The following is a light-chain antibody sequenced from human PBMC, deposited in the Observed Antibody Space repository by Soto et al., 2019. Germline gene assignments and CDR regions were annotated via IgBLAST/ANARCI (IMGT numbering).Light chain of an antibody. CDR1: SSDVGGYNY. CDR3: SSYTSISTVV. CDR2: NVN. J-gene: IGLJ2*01. Sequence: QSALTQPASVSRSPGQSITISCIGTSSDVGGYNYVSWYQQHPDKAPKLVIYNVNNRPSGVSDRFSGSKSGNTASLIISGLQAEDEADYYCSSYTSISTVVFGGGTKLTVL. V-gene: IGLV2-14*01.